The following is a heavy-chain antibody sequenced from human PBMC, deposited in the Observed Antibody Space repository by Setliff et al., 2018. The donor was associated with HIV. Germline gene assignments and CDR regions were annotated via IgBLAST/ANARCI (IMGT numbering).Heavy chain of an antibody. J-gene: IGHJ5*01. CDR1: GFTFSKSA. CDR3: ARTDYDSGKSVLDS. V-gene: IGHV1-3*01. Sequence: GASVKVSCKASGFTFSKSAIHWARQAPGQRLELMAWINAANGHAKYSQKFQGRVTITRDTSATIAYMELSSLTSEDTALYFCARTDYDSGKSVLDSWGQGTLVTVSS. CDR2: INAANGHA. D-gene: IGHD3-10*01.